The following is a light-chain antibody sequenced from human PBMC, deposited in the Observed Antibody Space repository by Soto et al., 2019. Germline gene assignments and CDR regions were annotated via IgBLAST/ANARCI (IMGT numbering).Light chain of an antibody. Sequence: QSALTQTPSASGSPGQSVTISCTGTSSDVGGYNYVSWYQQHPGKAPKLMIYEVTKRPSGVPDRFSGSKSGNTASLTVSGLQAEDEADYYCISFTGSNNFVFGTGTKVTVL. V-gene: IGLV2-8*01. CDR2: EVT. CDR1: SSDVGGYNY. CDR3: ISFTGSNNFV. J-gene: IGLJ1*01.